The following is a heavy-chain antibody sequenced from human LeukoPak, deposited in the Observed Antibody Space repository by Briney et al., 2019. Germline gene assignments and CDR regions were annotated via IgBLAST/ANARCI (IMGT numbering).Heavy chain of an antibody. CDR3: ARVRYNYYYYFDH. J-gene: IGHJ4*02. CDR1: GFTVSDNY. CDR2: IYTGGST. V-gene: IGHV3-53*01. Sequence: GGSLRLSCAASGFTVSDNYMSWVRQAPGKGLEWVSLIYTGGSTYYPDSVKGRFTTSRDNSENTLYLQMTSLRVEDTAVYYCARVRYNYYYYFDHWGQGTQVTVSS. D-gene: IGHD5-18*01.